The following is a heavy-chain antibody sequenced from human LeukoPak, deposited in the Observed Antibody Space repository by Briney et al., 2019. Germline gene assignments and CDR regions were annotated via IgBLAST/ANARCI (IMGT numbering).Heavy chain of an antibody. CDR3: ARVYSGSTWYYFDY. CDR1: HYSISSPYF. J-gene: IGHJ4*02. Sequence: PSETLSLTCAVSHYSISSPYFWGWIRQPPGKGLEWIGSIYHTGRTNYNPSINSRVTMSLDTSKNQFSLNLNSVTAADTAVYHCARVYSGSTWYYFDYWGQGTLVPVSS. D-gene: IGHD5-12*01. CDR2: IYHTGRT. V-gene: IGHV4-38-2*01.